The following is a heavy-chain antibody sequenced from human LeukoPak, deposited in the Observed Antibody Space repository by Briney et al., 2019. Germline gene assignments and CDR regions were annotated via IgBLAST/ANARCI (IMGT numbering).Heavy chain of an antibody. J-gene: IGHJ6*02. Sequence: GGSLRLSCAASGFTFSNAWMSWVRQAPGKGLEWVGRIKSKTDGGTTDYAAPVKGRFTISRDDSKNTLYLQMNSLKTEDTAVYYCTTLTMGSYYYGMDVWGQGTTVTVSS. CDR1: GFTFSNAW. V-gene: IGHV3-15*01. CDR3: TTLTMGSYYYGMDV. D-gene: IGHD3-10*01. CDR2: IKSKTDGGTT.